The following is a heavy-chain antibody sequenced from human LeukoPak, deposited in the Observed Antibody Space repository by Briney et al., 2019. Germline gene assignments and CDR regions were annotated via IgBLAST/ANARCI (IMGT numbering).Heavy chain of an antibody. CDR3: ANLEYSSSSDWFDP. D-gene: IGHD6-6*01. J-gene: IGHJ5*02. Sequence: PGGSLRLSCAASGFTFSSYAMSWVRQAPGKGLEGVSAISGSGGSTYYADSVKGRFTISRDNSKNTLYLQMNSLRAEDTAVYYCANLEYSSSSDWFDPWGQGTLVTVSS. V-gene: IGHV3-23*01. CDR2: ISGSGGST. CDR1: GFTFSSYA.